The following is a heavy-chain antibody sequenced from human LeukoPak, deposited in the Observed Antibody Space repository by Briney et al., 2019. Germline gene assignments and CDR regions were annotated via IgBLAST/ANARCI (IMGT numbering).Heavy chain of an antibody. CDR2: ISFSGSTI. V-gene: IGHV3-48*03. CDR3: ARSMRIGYVFDS. CDR1: GCTFSSYE. Sequence: AGTLSLSCAASGCTFSSYEMNWVRQAPGKGLEWFSHISFSGSTIYYPDSVKGRFTILRDNYKNSLYLQMTSLRAEDTAVYYCARSMRIGYVFDSWGQGTLVTVSS. D-gene: IGHD5-12*01. J-gene: IGHJ4*02.